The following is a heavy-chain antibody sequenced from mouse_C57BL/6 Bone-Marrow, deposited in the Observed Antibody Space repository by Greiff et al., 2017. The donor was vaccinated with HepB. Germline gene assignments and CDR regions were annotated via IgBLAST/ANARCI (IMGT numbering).Heavy chain of an antibody. V-gene: IGHV1-15*01. J-gene: IGHJ2*01. CDR1: GYTFTDYE. Sequence: QVQLQQSGAELVRPGASVTLSCKASGYTFTDYEMHWVKQTPVHGLEWIGAIDPETGGTAYNQKFKGKAILTADKSSSTAYMELRSLTSEDSAVYYCTRYGLIYYDYYDYFDYWGQGTTLTVSS. D-gene: IGHD2-4*01. CDR3: TRYGLIYYDYYDYFDY. CDR2: IDPETGGT.